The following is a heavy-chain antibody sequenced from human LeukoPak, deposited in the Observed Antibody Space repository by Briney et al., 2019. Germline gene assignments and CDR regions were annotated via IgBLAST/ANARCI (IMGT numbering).Heavy chain of an antibody. J-gene: IGHJ6*02. Sequence: SQTLSLTCAISGDSVSSNSAAWNWIRQSPSRGLEWLGRTYYRSKWYNDYAVSVKSRITINPDTSKNQFSLQLNPVTPEDTAVYYCAREGSYSSGWYWDYGMDVWGQGTTVTVSS. CDR3: AREGSYSSGWYWDYGMDV. V-gene: IGHV6-1*01. CDR2: TYYRSKWYN. CDR1: GDSVSSNSAA. D-gene: IGHD6-19*01.